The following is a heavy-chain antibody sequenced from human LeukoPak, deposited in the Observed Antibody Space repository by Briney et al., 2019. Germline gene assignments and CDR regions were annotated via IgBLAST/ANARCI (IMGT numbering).Heavy chain of an antibody. CDR1: GGSISSSSYY. CDR2: IYYSGST. CDR3: ARGHPPFSYYYDSSGYYYYFDY. Sequence: PSETLSLTCTVSGGSISSSSYYWGWIRQPPGKGLEWIGSIYYSGSTYYNPSLKSRVTISVDTSKNQSSLKLSSVTAADTAVYYCARGHPPFSYYYDSSGYYYYFDYWGQGTLVTVSS. V-gene: IGHV4-39*01. D-gene: IGHD3-22*01. J-gene: IGHJ4*02.